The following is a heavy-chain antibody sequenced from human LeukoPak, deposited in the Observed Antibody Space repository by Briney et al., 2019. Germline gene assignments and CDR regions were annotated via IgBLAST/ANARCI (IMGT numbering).Heavy chain of an antibody. CDR3: ARHGDYDILTGYPLNGMDV. D-gene: IGHD3-9*01. CDR2: IYYSGST. V-gene: IGHV4-59*08. J-gene: IGHJ6*02. CDR1: GGSISSYY. Sequence: PSETLSLTCTVSGGSISSYYWSWIRQPPGKGLEWIGYIYYSGSTNYNPSLKSRVTISVDTSKNQFSLKLSSVTAAVTAVYYCARHGDYDILTGYPLNGMDVWGQGATVTVSS.